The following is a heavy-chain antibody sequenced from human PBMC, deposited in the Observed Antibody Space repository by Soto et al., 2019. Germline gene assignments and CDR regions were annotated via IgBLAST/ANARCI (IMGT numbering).Heavy chain of an antibody. CDR3: ARGTYKLMVYASLVY. CDR1: GYTFTSYA. D-gene: IGHD2-8*01. J-gene: IGHJ4*02. CDR2: INAGNGNT. V-gene: IGHV1-3*01. Sequence: GASVKVSCKASGYTFTSYAMHWVRQAPGQRLEWMGWINAGNGNTKYSQKFQGRVTITRDTSASTAYMELSSLRSEDTAVYYCARGTYKLMVYASLVYWGQGTLVTVSS.